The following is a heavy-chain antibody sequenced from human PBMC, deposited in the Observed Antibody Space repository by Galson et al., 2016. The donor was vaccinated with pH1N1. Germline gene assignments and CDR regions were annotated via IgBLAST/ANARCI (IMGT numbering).Heavy chain of an antibody. CDR2: VSSSGGAT. D-gene: IGHD3-16*02. V-gene: IGHV3-23*01. J-gene: IGHJ4*02. CDR3: AKGFYGYVWGSYRRSGFES. Sequence: SLRLSCAASGFTFRSYAMNWVRLAPGKGLEWVAAVSSSGGATYYADSVEGRFTISRDNSKNALFLQMNSLRVDDTAVYFCAKGFYGYVWGSYRRSGFESWGQGTLVTVSS. CDR1: GFTFRSYA.